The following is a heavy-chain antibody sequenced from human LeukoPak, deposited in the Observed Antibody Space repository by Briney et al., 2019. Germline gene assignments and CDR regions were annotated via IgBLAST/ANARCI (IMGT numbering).Heavy chain of an antibody. CDR3: AKVIAVAGIAFDY. V-gene: IGHV3-23*01. CDR1: GFTFSSYA. D-gene: IGHD6-19*01. J-gene: IGHJ4*02. CDR2: ISGSGGST. Sequence: SGGSLRLSCAASGFTFSSYAMSWVRQAPGKGLEWVSAISGSGGSTYYADSVKGRFTISRDNSKNTLYLQMNSLRAEDTAVYYCAKVIAVAGIAFDYWGQGTLVTVSS.